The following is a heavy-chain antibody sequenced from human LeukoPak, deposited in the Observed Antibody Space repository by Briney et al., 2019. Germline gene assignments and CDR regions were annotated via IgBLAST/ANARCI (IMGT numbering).Heavy chain of an antibody. CDR1: GVAFGSYA. Sequence: GGSLRLSCAASGVAFGSYAMAWVRQAPGKGLEWVSHISGSGGGIYYTDPVKGRFTISRDNSRNTLYLQMDSLRAEATAVYYCAKTTAGHSSGRYPGWPVDYWGQGTLVTVSS. CDR3: AKTTAGHSSGRYPGWPVDY. V-gene: IGHV3-23*01. CDR2: ISGSGGGI. J-gene: IGHJ4*02. D-gene: IGHD6-25*01.